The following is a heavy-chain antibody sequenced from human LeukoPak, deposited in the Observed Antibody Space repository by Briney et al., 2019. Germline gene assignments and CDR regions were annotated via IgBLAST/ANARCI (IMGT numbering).Heavy chain of an antibody. V-gene: IGHV4-59*01. D-gene: IGHD3-16*02. Sequence: KTSETLSLTCTVSGGSINSYYWSWIRQPPGKGLEWIGYIYYSGSTNYNPSLESRVTISVDTSKNQFSLKVSSVTAADTAVYYCAREGYVWGSYRYFDYWGQGTLVTVSS. CDR3: AREGYVWGSYRYFDY. CDR2: IYYSGST. J-gene: IGHJ4*02. CDR1: GGSINSYY.